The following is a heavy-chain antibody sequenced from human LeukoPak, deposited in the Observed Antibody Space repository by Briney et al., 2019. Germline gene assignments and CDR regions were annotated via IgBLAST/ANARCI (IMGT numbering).Heavy chain of an antibody. V-gene: IGHV3-15*07. Sequence: PGGSLRLSCAASGFTFSNARMNWVRQAPGKGLEWVGRIKSKTDGGTTDCAAPVKGRFTISRDDSKNTLYLQMNSLKAEDTAVYYCTTDSPQVEGAPNWGQGTLVTVSS. CDR1: GFTFSNAR. CDR2: IKSKTDGGTT. J-gene: IGHJ4*02. CDR3: TTDSPQVEGAPN. D-gene: IGHD4/OR15-4a*01.